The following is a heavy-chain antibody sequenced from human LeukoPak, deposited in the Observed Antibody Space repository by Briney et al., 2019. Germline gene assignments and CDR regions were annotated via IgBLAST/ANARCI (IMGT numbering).Heavy chain of an antibody. CDR2: ISWNSGSI. J-gene: IGHJ4*02. Sequence: PGGSLRLSCAASGFTFDDYAMHWVRQAPGKGLEWVSGISWNSGSIGYVDSVKGRFTISRDNAKNSLYLQMNSLRAEDTAVYYCASASYSSSSKLVDYWGQGTLVTVSS. CDR3: ASASYSSSSKLVDY. D-gene: IGHD6-13*01. CDR1: GFTFDDYA. V-gene: IGHV3-9*01.